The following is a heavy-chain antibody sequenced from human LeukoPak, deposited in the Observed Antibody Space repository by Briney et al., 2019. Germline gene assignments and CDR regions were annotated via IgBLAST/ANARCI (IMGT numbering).Heavy chain of an antibody. CDR2: INHSGST. V-gene: IGHV4-34*01. CDR3: AYTYCSSTSCYFRRTMDV. J-gene: IGHJ6*03. CDR1: GGSFSGYY. Sequence: SETLSLTCAVYGGSFSGYYWSWIRQPPGKGLEWIGEINHSGSTNYNPFLKSRVTISVDTSKNQFSLKLSSVTAADTAVYYCAYTYCSSTSCYFRRTMDVWGKGTTVTVSS. D-gene: IGHD2-2*01.